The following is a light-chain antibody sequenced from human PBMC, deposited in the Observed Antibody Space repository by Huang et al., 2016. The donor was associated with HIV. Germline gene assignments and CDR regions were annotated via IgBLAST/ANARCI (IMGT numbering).Light chain of an antibody. Sequence: EIVMTQSPATLSVSPGERATLSCRASQSISSNLAWYRQNPGQAPWLLIYGASTRATGVPARLSGSGSGTEFTLTISSLQSEDFAVYYCQQYNNWPRTFGQGTKVEI. CDR3: QQYNNWPRT. V-gene: IGKV3-15*01. CDR1: QSISSN. J-gene: IGKJ1*01. CDR2: GAS.